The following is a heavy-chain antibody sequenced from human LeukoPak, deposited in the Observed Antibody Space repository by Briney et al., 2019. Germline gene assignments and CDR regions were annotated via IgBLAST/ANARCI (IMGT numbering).Heavy chain of an antibody. CDR3: ARVGCSGGSCQNYYYYYGMDV. V-gene: IGHV1-8*01. CDR2: MNPNSGNT. J-gene: IGHJ6*02. D-gene: IGHD2-15*01. Sequence: ASVKVSFKASGYTFTIYDINWVRQATGQGGEWMGWMNPNSGNTGYAQKFQGRVTMTRNTSISTAYMELSSLRSEDTVVYYCARVGCSGGSCQNYYYYYGMDVWGQGTTVTVSS. CDR1: GYTFTIYD.